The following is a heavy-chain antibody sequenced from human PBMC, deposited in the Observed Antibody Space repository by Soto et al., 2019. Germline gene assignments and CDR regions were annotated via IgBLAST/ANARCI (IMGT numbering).Heavy chain of an antibody. V-gene: IGHV4-30-4*01. CDR3: ASGLSGDKVDQ. J-gene: IGHJ4*02. Sequence: ASETLSLTCTVSGGSISDVAYYWSWIRQPPGKGLEWIGHIYNSGNTYNNPSLRSRLTISLDTSKSQFSLNLNSVTAADTAVYYCASGLSGDKVDQWGQGTLVTVSS. CDR1: GGSISDVAYY. CDR2: IYNSGNT. D-gene: IGHD2-21*01.